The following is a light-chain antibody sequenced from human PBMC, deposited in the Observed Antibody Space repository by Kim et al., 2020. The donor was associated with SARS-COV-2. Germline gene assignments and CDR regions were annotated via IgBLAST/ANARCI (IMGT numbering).Light chain of an antibody. J-gene: IGKJ1*01. Sequence: DIQMTQSPSTLSASVGDRVTITCRASQTIKTWLAWYQQKPGKAPKLLIYKASTLKSGVPSRFSGSGSGTEFTLTLSSLQPDDSASNYCQHYFVYSWTFGQGTKVDI. CDR2: KAS. V-gene: IGKV1-5*03. CDR3: QHYFVYSWT. CDR1: QTIKTW.